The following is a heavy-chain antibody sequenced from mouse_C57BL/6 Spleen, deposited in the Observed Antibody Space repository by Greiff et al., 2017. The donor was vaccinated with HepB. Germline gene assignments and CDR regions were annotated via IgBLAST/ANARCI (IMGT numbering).Heavy chain of an antibody. CDR1: GFTFSDYG. J-gene: IGHJ2*01. CDR2: ISSGSSTI. Sequence: DVKLQESGGGLVKPGGSLKLSCAASGFTFSDYGMHWVRQAPEKGLEWVAYISSGSSTIYYADTVKGRFTISRDNAKNTLFLQMTSLRSEDTAMYYCARLSFFDYWGQGTTLTVSS. CDR3: ARLSFFDY. V-gene: IGHV5-17*01.